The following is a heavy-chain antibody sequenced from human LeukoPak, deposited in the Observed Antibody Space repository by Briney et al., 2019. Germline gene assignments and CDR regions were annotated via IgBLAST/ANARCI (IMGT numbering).Heavy chain of an antibody. J-gene: IGHJ6*03. Sequence: GGSLRLSCAASGFIFSSYGMHWVRQAPGKGLEWVAFIRYDGNNKYYADSVKGRFTISRDNSKNTLYLQMNSLRAEDTAVYYCAKVGRWLDGFGNHYYYYYYMDVWGKGTTVTVSS. CDR1: GFIFSSYG. D-gene: IGHD3-10*01. CDR3: AKVGRWLDGFGNHYYYYYYMDV. V-gene: IGHV3-30*02. CDR2: IRYDGNNK.